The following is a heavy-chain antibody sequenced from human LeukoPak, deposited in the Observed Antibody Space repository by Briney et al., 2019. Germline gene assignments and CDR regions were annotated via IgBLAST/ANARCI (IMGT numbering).Heavy chain of an antibody. CDR2: INHSGST. V-gene: IGHV4-34*01. D-gene: IGHD3-22*01. J-gene: IGHJ6*02. Sequence: KSSETLSLTCGVYGGSFSDYYWSWIRQPPEKGLEWIGEINHSGSTHYNPSLKSRVTISVDTSKYQFSLKLSSVTAADTAVYYCASLYYYDNSGYYRPPYYYYGMDVWGQGTAVTVSS. CDR1: GGSFSDYY. CDR3: ASLYYYDNSGYYRPPYYYYGMDV.